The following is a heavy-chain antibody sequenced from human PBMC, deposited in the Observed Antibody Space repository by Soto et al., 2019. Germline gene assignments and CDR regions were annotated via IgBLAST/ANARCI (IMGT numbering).Heavy chain of an antibody. CDR2: IYPGNSDT. V-gene: IGHV5-51*01. CDR3: ARHDNYDY. Sequence: GESLKISCKGSGYSFTNYWIAWVRQMPGKGLEYMGIIYPGNSDTKYSPSFEGQVTISADKSISTAYLQWSSLKASDTAMYYCARHDNYDYWGQGTLVTVSS. J-gene: IGHJ4*02. CDR1: GYSFTNYW. D-gene: IGHD4-4*01.